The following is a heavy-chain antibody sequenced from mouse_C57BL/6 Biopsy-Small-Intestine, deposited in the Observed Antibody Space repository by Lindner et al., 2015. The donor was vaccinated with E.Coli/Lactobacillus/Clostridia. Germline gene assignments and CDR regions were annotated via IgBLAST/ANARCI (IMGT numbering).Heavy chain of an antibody. CDR1: DYSFTGYY. CDR3: ARGPGYSYAMDY. Sequence: QLQESGPELVKPGASVKISCKASDYSFTGYYMNWVKQSPEKSLEWIGEINPSTGGTTYNQKFKAKATLTVDKSSSTAYMQLKSLTSEDSAVYYCARGPGYSYAMDYWGQGTSVTVSS. J-gene: IGHJ4*01. V-gene: IGHV1-42*01. D-gene: IGHD2-3*01. CDR2: INPSTGGT.